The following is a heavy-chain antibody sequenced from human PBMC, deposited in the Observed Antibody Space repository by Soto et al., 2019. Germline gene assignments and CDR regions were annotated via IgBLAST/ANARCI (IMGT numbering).Heavy chain of an antibody. CDR1: GYAFTSYW. CDR2: IYPGDSDT. J-gene: IGHJ5*02. V-gene: IGHV5-51*01. Sequence: GESLKISCTGSGYAFTSYWIAWVRQMPGKGREWMGIIYPGDSDTRYSPSFQGQVTISADKSITTAYLQWSSLKASDTAMYYCARGYCTTTICDPWFDPWGQGTLVTVSS. D-gene: IGHD2-2*01. CDR3: ARGYCTTTICDPWFDP.